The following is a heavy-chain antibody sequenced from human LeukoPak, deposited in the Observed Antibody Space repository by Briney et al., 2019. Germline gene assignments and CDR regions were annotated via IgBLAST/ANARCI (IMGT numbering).Heavy chain of an antibody. CDR1: GDPISSRSYY. V-gene: IGHV4-39*07. Sequence: SETLSLTCTVSGDPISSRSYYWDWIRQPPGGGLEWIGSIFYRGSTYYNPSLKSRVTISVDTSKNQFSLKLNSVTAADTAVYYCARAQKKYYYDSSGYYSRDYFDYWGQGTLVTVSS. CDR2: IFYRGST. J-gene: IGHJ4*02. CDR3: ARAQKKYYYDSSGYYSRDYFDY. D-gene: IGHD3-22*01.